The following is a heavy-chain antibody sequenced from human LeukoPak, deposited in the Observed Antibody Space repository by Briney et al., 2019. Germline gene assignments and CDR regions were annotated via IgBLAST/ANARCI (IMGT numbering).Heavy chain of an antibody. D-gene: IGHD3-10*01. CDR2: ISGSGGST. J-gene: IGHJ4*02. CDR1: GFTXXSYA. V-gene: IGHV3-23*01. Sequence: LXLSCXASGFTXXSYAMSWVRQAPGKGLEWVSAISGSGGSTYYADSVKGRFTISRDNSKNTLYLQMNSLRAEDTAVYYCAKEFWFGEFFDYWGQGTLVTVSS. CDR3: AKEFWFGEFFDY.